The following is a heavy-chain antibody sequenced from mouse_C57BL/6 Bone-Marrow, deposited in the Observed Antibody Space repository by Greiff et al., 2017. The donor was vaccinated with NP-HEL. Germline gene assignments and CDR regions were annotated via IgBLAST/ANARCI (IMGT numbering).Heavy chain of an antibody. CDR1: GFTFSSYG. J-gene: IGHJ3*01. CDR2: ISSGGSYT. CDR3: ARQTPLGWFAY. Sequence: SGGDLVKPGGSLKLSCAASGFTFSSYGMSWVRQTPDKRLEWVATISSGGSYTYYPDSVKGRFTISRDNAKNTLYLQMSSLKSEDTAMYYCARQTPLGWFAYWGQGTLVTVSA. D-gene: IGHD3-1*01. V-gene: IGHV5-6*01.